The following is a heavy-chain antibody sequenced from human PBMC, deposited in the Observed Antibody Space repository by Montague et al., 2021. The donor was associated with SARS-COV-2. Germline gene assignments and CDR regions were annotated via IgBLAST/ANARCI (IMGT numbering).Heavy chain of an antibody. V-gene: IGHV4-59*08. J-gene: IGHJ4*02. D-gene: IGHD2-15*01. CDR3: ARHYSATLPAVY. CDR1: GGSISSFY. Sequence: SETLSLTFTVSGGSISSFYWSWFRQPPGKGLEWIGYISDSGSTKYNPSLTSRVTMSVDTSKNHFSPKANSVTTADTAVYYGARHYSATLPAVYWGQGTQVTVSS. CDR2: ISDSGST.